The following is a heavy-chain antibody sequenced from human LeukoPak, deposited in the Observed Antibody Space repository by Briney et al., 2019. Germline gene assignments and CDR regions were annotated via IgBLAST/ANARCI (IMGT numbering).Heavy chain of an antibody. CDR2: INPSGGST. CDR3: ARDGGHIVVVTAIYYFDY. Sequence: ASVKVSCKASGYTFTSYYMHWVRQAPGQGLEWMGIINPSGGSTSYAQKFQGRVTMTRDTSTSTVYMELSSLRSEDTAVYYCARDGGHIVVVTAIYYFDYWGPGTLVTVSS. D-gene: IGHD2-21*02. J-gene: IGHJ4*02. V-gene: IGHV1-46*01. CDR1: GYTFTSYY.